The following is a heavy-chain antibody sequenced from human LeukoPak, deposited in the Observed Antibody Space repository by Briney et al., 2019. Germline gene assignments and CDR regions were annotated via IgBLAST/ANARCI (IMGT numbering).Heavy chain of an antibody. CDR1: GYTFTSYA. CDR2: INTNTGNP. J-gene: IGHJ6*02. CDR3: ARDVVVVPAATPLGYYYYGMDV. V-gene: IGHV7-4-1*02. D-gene: IGHD2-2*01. Sequence: ASVKVSCKASGYTFTSYAMNWVRQAPGQGLEWMGWINTNTGNPTYAQGFTGRFVFSLDTSVSTAYLQISSLKAEDTAVYYCARDVVVVPAATPLGYYYYGMDVWGQGTTVTVSS.